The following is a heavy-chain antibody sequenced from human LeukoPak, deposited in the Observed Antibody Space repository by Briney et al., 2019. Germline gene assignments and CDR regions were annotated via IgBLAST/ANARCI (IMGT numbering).Heavy chain of an antibody. D-gene: IGHD3-22*01. CDR2: ISTSGGST. Sequence: PGGSLRLSCAASGFTFSSYAMSWVRQAPGKGLEWVSGISTSGGSTSYADSVKGRFTISRDNPRNTMYMQMNRLRAEDTALYYCAIMHPYYDGSGYWVQWGQGTLVTVSS. J-gene: IGHJ4*02. V-gene: IGHV3-23*01. CDR1: GFTFSSYA. CDR3: AIMHPYYDGSGYWVQ.